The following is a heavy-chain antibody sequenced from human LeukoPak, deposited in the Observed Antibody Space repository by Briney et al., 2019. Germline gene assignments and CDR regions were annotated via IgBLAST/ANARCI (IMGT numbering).Heavy chain of an antibody. CDR2: IYYTGST. D-gene: IGHD4-17*01. V-gene: IGHV4-59*12. Sequence: PSETLSLTCTVSGGSISNYYWTWTRQPPGKGLEWIGYIYYTGSTNYNPSLKSRVTISVDRSKNQFSLKLSSVTAADTAVYYCARTSYGDYVGSYYFDYWGQGTLVTVSS. CDR3: ARTSYGDYVGSYYFDY. J-gene: IGHJ4*02. CDR1: GGSISNYY.